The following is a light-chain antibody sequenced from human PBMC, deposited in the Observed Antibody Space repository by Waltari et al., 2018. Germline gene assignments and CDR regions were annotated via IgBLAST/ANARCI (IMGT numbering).Light chain of an antibody. V-gene: IGLV1-40*01. CDR3: QSHDSSLTARV. CDR1: SSNIGAGYA. Sequence: QSALTQPPSVSGAPGQRVTISRAGRSSNIGAGYAVHWYQRLPGTAPKLLLYDTTNRPSGVSDRFSGSKSGTSASLAITGLQAEDEADYFCQSHDSSLTARVFGTGTKVTVL. J-gene: IGLJ1*01. CDR2: DTT.